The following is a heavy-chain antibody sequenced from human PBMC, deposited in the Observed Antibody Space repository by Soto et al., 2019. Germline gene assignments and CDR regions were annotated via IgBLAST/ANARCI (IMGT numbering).Heavy chain of an antibody. CDR2: ISGSGGST. CDR3: AKPHPSLVRSAIMGTDY. CDR1: GFTFSSYA. V-gene: IGHV3-23*01. Sequence: GGSLRLSCAASGFTFSSYAMSWVRQAPGKGLEWVSAISGSGGSTYYADSVKGRFTISRDNSKNTLYLQMNSLRAEDTAVYYCAKPHPSLVRSAIMGTDYWGQGTLVTVSS. D-gene: IGHD2-2*01. J-gene: IGHJ4*02.